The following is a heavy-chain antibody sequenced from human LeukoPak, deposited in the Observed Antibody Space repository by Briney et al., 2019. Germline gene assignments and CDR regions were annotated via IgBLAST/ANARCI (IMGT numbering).Heavy chain of an antibody. CDR2: IYYSGST. CDR3: ARQVVVVTPFDY. D-gene: IGHD3-22*01. CDR1: GGSISSYY. V-gene: IGHV4-59*01. Sequence: SETLSLTCTVSGGSISSYYWSWIRQPPGKGLEWIGYIYYSGSTNYNPSLRSRVTISVDTSKNQFSLKLSSVTAADTAVYYCARQVVVVTPFDYWGQGTLVTVSS. J-gene: IGHJ4*02.